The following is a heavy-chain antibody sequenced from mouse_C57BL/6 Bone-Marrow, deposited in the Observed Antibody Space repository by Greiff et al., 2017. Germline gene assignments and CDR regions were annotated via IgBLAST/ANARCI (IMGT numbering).Heavy chain of an antibody. V-gene: IGHV1-15*01. D-gene: IGHD1-1*01. CDR2: IDPETGGT. CDR3: TRRIYYYGSSYRAMDY. J-gene: IGHJ4*01. Sequence: VQGVESGAELVRPGASVTLSCKASGYTFTDYEMHWVKQTPVHGLEWIGAIDPETGGTAYNQKFKGKAILTADKSSSTAYMELRSLTSEDSAVYYCTRRIYYYGSSYRAMDYWGQGTSVTVSS. CDR1: GYTFTDYE.